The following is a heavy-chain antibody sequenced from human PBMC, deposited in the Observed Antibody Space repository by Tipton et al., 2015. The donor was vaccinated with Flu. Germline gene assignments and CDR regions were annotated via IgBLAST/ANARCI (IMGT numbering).Heavy chain of an antibody. CDR3: ARHTGDSVRGVIDY. CDR1: GYSIRSAYY. Sequence: LRLSCSVSGYSIRSAYYWGWVRRPPGKWLEWIGTIYHSGTTYYNPSLKSRLTISVDTSKNQFSLRLSSVTAADTAVYYCARHTGDSVRGVIDYWGQGTLVTVSS. V-gene: IGHV4-38-2*01. CDR2: IYHSGTT. J-gene: IGHJ4*02. D-gene: IGHD3-10*02.